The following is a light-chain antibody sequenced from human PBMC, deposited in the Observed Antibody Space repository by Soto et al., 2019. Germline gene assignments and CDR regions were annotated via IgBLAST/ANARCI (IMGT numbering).Light chain of an antibody. CDR3: QQYKTYPIT. J-gene: IGKJ5*01. Sequence: DIQMTQSPSSLSASVGDRVTITCRASQDISRRLAWYQQKPGKAPESLIFATSSLQRWVPSRFSGSGSGTEFTLTISSLQPEDFATYYCQQYKTYPITFGQGTRLDIK. V-gene: IGKV1D-16*01. CDR1: QDISRR. CDR2: ATS.